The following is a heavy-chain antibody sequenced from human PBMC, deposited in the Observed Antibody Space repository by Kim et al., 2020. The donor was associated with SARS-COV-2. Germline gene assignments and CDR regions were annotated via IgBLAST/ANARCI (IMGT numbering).Heavy chain of an antibody. V-gene: IGHV3-48*04. D-gene: IGHD4-17*01. CDR3: ARDAGDYGGNSDY. Sequence: GGSLRLSCAAYGFTFTSYSMNWVRQAPGKGLEWVSYISSSSSTIYYADSVKGRFTISRDNAKNSVYLQMNSLRAEDTAVYFCARDAGDYGGNSDYWGQGNLVTVSS. CDR2: ISSSSSTI. CDR1: GFTFTSYS. J-gene: IGHJ4*02.